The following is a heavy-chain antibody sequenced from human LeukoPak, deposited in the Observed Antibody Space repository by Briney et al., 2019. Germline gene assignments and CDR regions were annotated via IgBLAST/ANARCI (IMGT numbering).Heavy chain of an antibody. Sequence: SQTLSLTCAISGDSVSSNSAAWNWIRHPPSRGLEWLGRTYYRSKWYNDYAVSVKSRIAINPDTSKNQFSLQLNSVTPEDTAVYYCARDLDYGRTGLDYWGQGTLVTVSS. V-gene: IGHV6-1*01. D-gene: IGHD4/OR15-4a*01. CDR2: TYYRSKWYN. CDR1: GDSVSSNSAA. CDR3: ARDLDYGRTGLDY. J-gene: IGHJ4*02.